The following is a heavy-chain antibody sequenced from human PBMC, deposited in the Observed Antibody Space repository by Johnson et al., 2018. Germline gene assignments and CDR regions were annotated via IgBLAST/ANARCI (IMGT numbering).Heavy chain of an antibody. J-gene: IGHJ3*02. CDR2: MSSDGRTI. V-gene: IGHV3-74*02. D-gene: IGHD5-18*01. CDR1: GFTFSRYW. Sequence: VQLVESGGGSVQPGGSLRLSCVASGFTFSRYWMHWVRQAPGKGLVWVSRMSSDGRTIHYADSVKGRLTLSRDNAKNTLYLQMNSLRADDTAVYYCARERGGSVSYGDAFDIWGQGTMVTVSS. CDR3: ARERGGSVSYGDAFDI.